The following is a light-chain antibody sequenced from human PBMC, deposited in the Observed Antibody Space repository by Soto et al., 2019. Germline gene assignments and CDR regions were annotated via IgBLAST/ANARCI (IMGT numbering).Light chain of an antibody. V-gene: IGKV3-20*01. Sequence: EVVLTQSPGTLSLSPGERATLSCRASQIISSNYLAWYQQKPGQAPSLLIYHASSRATGIPDRFSGSGSGTDFSLIISRLEPEDFAVYYCQQYNIAPQTFGQGTKVEIK. J-gene: IGKJ1*01. CDR2: HAS. CDR1: QIISSNY. CDR3: QQYNIAPQT.